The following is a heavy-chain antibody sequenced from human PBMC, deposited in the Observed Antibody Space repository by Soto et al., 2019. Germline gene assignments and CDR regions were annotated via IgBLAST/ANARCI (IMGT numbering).Heavy chain of an antibody. D-gene: IGHD1-26*01. V-gene: IGHV3-74*01. Sequence: EVQLMESGGGLVQPGGSLRLSCAASGFTFSSYWMQWFRQAPGKGLVWVSRVNGDGSYTRYADSAKGRFTISRDNAKNPLYLQMHSLRDEDTAVYYCARERGPYYTDYWGQGTLVTVSS. J-gene: IGHJ4*02. CDR3: ARERGPYYTDY. CDR1: GFTFSSYW. CDR2: VNGDGSYT.